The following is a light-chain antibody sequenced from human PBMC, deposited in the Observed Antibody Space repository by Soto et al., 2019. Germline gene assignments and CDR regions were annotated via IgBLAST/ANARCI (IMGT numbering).Light chain of an antibody. V-gene: IGLV2-11*01. Sequence: QSALTQPRSVSGSPGQSVTISCTGTSSDVGGYNYVSWYQQHPGKAPKLMIYDVSKRPSGVPDRFSGSKSGNTASLTISGLQAEDEADYYCCSYAGSYRGVFGGGTTLTVL. CDR2: DVS. CDR1: SSDVGGYNY. J-gene: IGLJ3*02. CDR3: CSYAGSYRGV.